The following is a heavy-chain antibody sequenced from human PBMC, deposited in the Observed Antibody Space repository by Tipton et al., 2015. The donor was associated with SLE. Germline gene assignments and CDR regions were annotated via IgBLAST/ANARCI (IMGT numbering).Heavy chain of an antibody. CDR3: ARVRLSGGVCPSLGY. J-gene: IGHJ4*02. D-gene: IGHD2-8*02. CDR1: GGTFRNYV. CDR2: IIPNFDTT. Sequence: QLVQSGAEVKKPGSSVKVSCKASGGTFRNYVINWVRQAPGQGLEWMGGIIPNFDTTTYAQRFHGRITITADESTSTAYVDLSGLRSEDTAVYYCARVRLSGGVCPSLGYWGRGTPVTVSS. V-gene: IGHV1-69*01.